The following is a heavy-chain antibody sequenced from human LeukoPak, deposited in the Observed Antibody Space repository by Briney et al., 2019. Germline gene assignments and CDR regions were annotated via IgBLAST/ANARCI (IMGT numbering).Heavy chain of an antibody. D-gene: IGHD6-19*01. V-gene: IGHV3-74*01. CDR1: GFTFSKYW. CDR2: INTDGTVT. Sequence: GGSLRLSCAASGFTFSKYWMLWVRQAPGKGLASVSRINTDGTVTTYADSVKGRFTVSRDNADNTMFLQMNSVRDEDTAVYYCATKQWLAPPPDSWGQGTPVTVSS. J-gene: IGHJ4*02. CDR3: ATKQWLAPPPDS.